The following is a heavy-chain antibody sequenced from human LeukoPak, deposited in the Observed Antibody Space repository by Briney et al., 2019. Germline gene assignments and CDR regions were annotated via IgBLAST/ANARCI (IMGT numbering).Heavy chain of an antibody. D-gene: IGHD1-26*01. Sequence: ASVKVSCKASGYTFTGYYMHWVRQAPGQGLEWMGWINPNSGGTNYAQKYQGRVTMTRDTSISTAYMELSMQKSADTAVYYCARELDSGSHQGDYWGQGTLVTVSS. V-gene: IGHV1-2*02. J-gene: IGHJ4*02. CDR2: INPNSGGT. CDR3: ARELDSGSHQGDY. CDR1: GYTFTGYY.